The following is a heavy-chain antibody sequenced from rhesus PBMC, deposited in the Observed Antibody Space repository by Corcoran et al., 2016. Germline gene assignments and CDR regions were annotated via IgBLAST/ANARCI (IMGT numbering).Heavy chain of an antibody. Sequence: QVQLQASGPGLVKPSETLSLTCAVSGYSISSGYGWSWIRLAPGKGLEWVGRIYRSGGITDYNPSLKSRVTISLDTSKNQFSLRLNSVTAADTAVYYCARHAVSANYALDSWGQGVVVTVSS. J-gene: IGHJ6*01. CDR1: GYSISSGYG. CDR2: IYRSGGIT. CDR3: ARHAVSANYALDS. D-gene: IGHD2-39*01. V-gene: IGHV4-127*01.